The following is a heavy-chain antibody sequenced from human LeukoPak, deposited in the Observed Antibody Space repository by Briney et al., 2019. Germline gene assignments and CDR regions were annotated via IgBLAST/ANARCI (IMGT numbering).Heavy chain of an antibody. Sequence: SETLSLTCTVSLDSTTSNFWSWVRQPPGKGLEWIGEIHRSGSTNYNPSLQSRVTISIDRSKNQIALELSSVTAADTAVYYCAREIVGGFNPGAYWGQGTLVSVSS. CDR3: AREIVGGFNPGAY. D-gene: IGHD1-14*01. J-gene: IGHJ4*02. CDR1: LDSTTSNF. CDR2: IHRSGST. V-gene: IGHV4-4*02.